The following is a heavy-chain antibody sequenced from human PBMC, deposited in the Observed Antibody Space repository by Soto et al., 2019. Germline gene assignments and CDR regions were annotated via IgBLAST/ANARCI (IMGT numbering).Heavy chain of an antibody. Sequence: GGSLRLSCAASGFNIRSNYMSWVRQAPGKGLEWVSIFYRGGAAYYADSVEGRFTISRDDSMDTLHLQMDSLRPEDTAVYFCARCGYNSGYVPYYFDLWGQGTLVTVAS. V-gene: IGHV3-53*05. D-gene: IGHD5-18*01. J-gene: IGHJ4*02. CDR3: ARCGYNSGYVPYYFDL. CDR2: FYRGGAA. CDR1: GFNIRSNY.